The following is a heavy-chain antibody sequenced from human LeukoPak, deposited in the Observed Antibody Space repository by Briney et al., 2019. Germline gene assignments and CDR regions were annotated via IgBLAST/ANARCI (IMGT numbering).Heavy chain of an antibody. Sequence: GGSLRLSCAASGFTFSSYWMHWVRQAPGKGLVWVSRINSDGSSTSYADSVKGRFTISRDNAKNTLYLQMNSLRAEDTAVYYCARVGGRLYYFDYWGQGALVTVSS. D-gene: IGHD2-15*01. CDR1: GFTFSSYW. V-gene: IGHV3-74*01. J-gene: IGHJ4*02. CDR3: ARVGGRLYYFDY. CDR2: INSDGSST.